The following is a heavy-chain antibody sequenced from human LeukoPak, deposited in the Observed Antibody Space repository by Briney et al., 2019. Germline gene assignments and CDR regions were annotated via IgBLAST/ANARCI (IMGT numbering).Heavy chain of an antibody. CDR2: IKQDGSEK. Sequence: PGGSLRLSCGVSGFTFSDYWMNWGRQAPGKGLEWVASIKQDGSEKTFVDSVKGRFTISRDNARNSVYLQMSSLRAEDTAVYYCARDGTAAGLYFDLWGHGTLVTVSS. J-gene: IGHJ4*01. V-gene: IGHV3-7*01. CDR1: GFTFSDYW. D-gene: IGHD6-13*01. CDR3: ARDGTAAGLYFDL.